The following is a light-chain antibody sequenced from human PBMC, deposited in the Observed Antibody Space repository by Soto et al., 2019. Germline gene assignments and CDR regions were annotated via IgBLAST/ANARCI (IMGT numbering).Light chain of an antibody. CDR2: EVS. Sequence: QSALTQPPSASGSPGQSVTISCTGTSSDVGGYHYVSWYQQHPGKAPKLMIYEVSKRPSGVPNRFSGSKSGNTASLTVSGLQADDEADYFCSSDAGSNIFVFGTGTKVT. J-gene: IGLJ1*01. CDR1: SSDVGGYHY. CDR3: SSDAGSNIFV. V-gene: IGLV2-8*01.